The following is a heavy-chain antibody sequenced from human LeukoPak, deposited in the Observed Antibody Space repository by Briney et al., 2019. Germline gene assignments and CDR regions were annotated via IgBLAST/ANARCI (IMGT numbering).Heavy chain of an antibody. V-gene: IGHV3-23*01. CDR2: ISGSVGRT. J-gene: IGHJ1*01. D-gene: IGHD1-14*01. CDR1: GFTFSSSA. Sequence: GGSLRLSCAASGFTFSSSARSWVRQAPGRGLEWGSAISGSVGRTYYAGSVKGRCTISRDNSKKTLYLQMNSLRSEGTAVYNSAKVSSTGPGGRYFQHCGQGALVTVSS. CDR3: AKVSSTGPGGRYFQH.